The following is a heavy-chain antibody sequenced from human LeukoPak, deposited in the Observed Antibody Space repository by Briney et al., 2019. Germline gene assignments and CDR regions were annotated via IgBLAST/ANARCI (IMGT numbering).Heavy chain of an antibody. V-gene: IGHV3-23*01. CDR1: GFTFSSYA. CDR2: ISGSGGST. Sequence: PGGSLRLSCAASGFTFSSYAMSWVRQAPGKGLEWVSAISGSGGSTYYADSVKGRFTISRDNSKNTLYLQINSLRAEDTAVYYCAKARLVVVTAIFDYWGQGTLVTVSS. D-gene: IGHD2-21*02. CDR3: AKARLVVVTAIFDY. J-gene: IGHJ4*02.